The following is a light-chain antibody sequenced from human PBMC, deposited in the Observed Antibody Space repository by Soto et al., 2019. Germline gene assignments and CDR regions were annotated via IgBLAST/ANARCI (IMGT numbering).Light chain of an antibody. CDR1: QSVSSN. Sequence: EILMTQYPATLSVSPGERATLSCRASQSVSSNVAWYQQKPGQAPRLLIYGASTRATGIPARFSGSGSGTEFTLTISSLQSEDFAVYYCQQYNNWPPVLTFGGGTKVEIK. J-gene: IGKJ4*01. V-gene: IGKV3-15*01. CDR3: QQYNNWPPVLT. CDR2: GAS.